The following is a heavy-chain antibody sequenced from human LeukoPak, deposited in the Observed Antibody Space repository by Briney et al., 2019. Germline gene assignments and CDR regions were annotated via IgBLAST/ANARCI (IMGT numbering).Heavy chain of an antibody. V-gene: IGHV4-59*11. CDR2: IYDSGST. J-gene: IGHJ3*02. CDR1: GGSISSHY. CDR3: ARDIKYDFWSGHYTGNDAFDI. D-gene: IGHD3-3*01. Sequence: SETLSLTCTVSGGSISSHYWSWIRQPPGKGLEWIGYIYDSGSTNYNPSLKSRVTISVDTSKNQFSLKLSSVTAADTAVYYCARDIKYDFWSGHYTGNDAFDIWGQGTMVTVSS.